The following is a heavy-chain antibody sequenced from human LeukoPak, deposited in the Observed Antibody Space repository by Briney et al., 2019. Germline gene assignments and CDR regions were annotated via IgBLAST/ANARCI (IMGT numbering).Heavy chain of an antibody. V-gene: IGHV3-30*04. CDR2: ISYDGSNK. CDR1: GFTFSSYA. J-gene: IGHJ5*02. Sequence: HPGGSLRLSCAASGFTFSSYAMHWVRQAPGKGLEWVAVISYDGSNKYYADSVKGRFTISRDNSKNTLYLQMNSLRAEDTAVYYCARDYAIAVAGWFDPWGQGTLVTVSS. CDR3: ARDYAIAVAGWFDP. D-gene: IGHD6-19*01.